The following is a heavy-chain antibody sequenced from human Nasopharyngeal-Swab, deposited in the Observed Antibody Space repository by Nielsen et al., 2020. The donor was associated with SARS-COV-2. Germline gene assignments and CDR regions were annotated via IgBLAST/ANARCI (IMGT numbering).Heavy chain of an antibody. Sequence: GESLKISCAASGFTYSSYEMNWVRQAPGKGLEWVSYISSSGSTIYYADPVKGRFTISSDNAKYPLYLHTNSLRAEDTAVYYCARSQTYYYDNSGYLDCWSQGTLVTVSS. V-gene: IGHV3-48*03. CDR2: ISSSGSTI. D-gene: IGHD3-22*01. J-gene: IGHJ4*02. CDR3: ARSQTYYYDNSGYLDC. CDR1: GFTYSSYE.